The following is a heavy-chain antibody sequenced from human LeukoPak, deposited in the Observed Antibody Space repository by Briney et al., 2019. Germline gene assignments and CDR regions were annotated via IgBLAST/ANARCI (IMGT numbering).Heavy chain of an antibody. CDR2: ISSSSSYI. Sequence: GGSLRLSCAASGFTFSSYSMNWVRQAPGKGLEWVSSISSSSSYIYYADSVKGRFTISRDNAKNSLYLQMNSLRAEDTAVYYCARDPYYYDSSGYRFDYWGQGTLVTVSS. CDR1: GFTFSSYS. D-gene: IGHD3-22*01. CDR3: ARDPYYYDSSGYRFDY. J-gene: IGHJ4*02. V-gene: IGHV3-21*01.